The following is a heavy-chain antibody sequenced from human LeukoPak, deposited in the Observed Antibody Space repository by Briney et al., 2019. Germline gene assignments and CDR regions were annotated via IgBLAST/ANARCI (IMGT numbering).Heavy chain of an antibody. CDR3: AKWEEYY. J-gene: IGHJ4*02. V-gene: IGHV3-30*02. CDR2: IRYDGSNK. Sequence: GGSLRLSCAASGFPFSRYGMHWAPEAPGKGREGVAFIRYDGSNKYYADSVKGRFTNSRDNSKNTLYLQMNSLRAEDTAVYYCAKWEEYYWGQGTLVTVSS. D-gene: IGHD1-26*01. CDR1: GFPFSRYG.